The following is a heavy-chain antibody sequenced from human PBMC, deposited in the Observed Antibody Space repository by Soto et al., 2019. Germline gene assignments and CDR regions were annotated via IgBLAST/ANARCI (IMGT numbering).Heavy chain of an antibody. CDR3: ARATEWNALDI. D-gene: IGHD3-3*01. V-gene: IGHV3-53*02. Sequence: DVQLVETGGGLIQPGGSLSLSCAASGFSVSGDYMNWVRQGPGTGLEWVSVIYRGGTTCYADSVRGRFTISRDDSENTLFLQMNSLRAEDTAVYYCARATEWNALDIWGQGTMVTVSS. J-gene: IGHJ3*02. CDR2: IYRGGTT. CDR1: GFSVSGDY.